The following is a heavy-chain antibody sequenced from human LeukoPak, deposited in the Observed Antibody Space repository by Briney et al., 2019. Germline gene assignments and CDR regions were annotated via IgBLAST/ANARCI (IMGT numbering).Heavy chain of an antibody. D-gene: IGHD7-27*01. CDR1: GFTFSNAW. V-gene: IGHV3-15*01. J-gene: IGHJ3*02. CDR2: IKSKTEGGTT. CDR3: TTLAINWGSHDDFDI. Sequence: GGSLRLSCVASGFTFSNAWMSWVRQAPGKGLEWVGRIKSKTEGGTTDYAAPVKGRFTISRDDSKNTLYLQMNSLKTEDTAVYYCTTLAINWGSHDDFDIWGQGTMVTVSS.